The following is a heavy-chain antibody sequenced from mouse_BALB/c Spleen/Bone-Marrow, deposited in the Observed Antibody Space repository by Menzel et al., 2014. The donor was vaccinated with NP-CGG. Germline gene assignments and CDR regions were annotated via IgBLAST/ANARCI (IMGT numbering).Heavy chain of an antibody. Sequence: VXLQQSGAELVRPGSSVKISCKASGYAFSAYWMNWVKQRPGXXXEWXXXIYPGDGDTNYNGKFKGKATLTADKSSSTAYMQLSSLTSEDSAVYFCTRSTATFDYWGQGTTLTVSS. CDR3: TRSTATFDY. J-gene: IGHJ2*01. CDR1: GYAFSAYW. D-gene: IGHD1-2*01. V-gene: IGHV1-80*01. CDR2: IYPGDGDT.